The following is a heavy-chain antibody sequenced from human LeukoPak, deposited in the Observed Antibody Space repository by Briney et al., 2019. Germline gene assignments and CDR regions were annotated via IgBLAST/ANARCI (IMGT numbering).Heavy chain of an antibody. J-gene: IGHJ6*03. V-gene: IGHV4-34*01. CDR1: GGSFSGYY. Sequence: PSETLSLTCAVYGGSFSGYYWRWIRQPPGKGLEWIGEINDSGNTYYNPSLKSRVTISVDTSKSQFSLKLSSVTAADTAVYYCARGHGVVIATYSYYYYMDVWGKGTTVTVSS. D-gene: IGHD2-21*01. CDR3: ARGHGVVIATYSYYYYMDV. CDR2: INDSGNT.